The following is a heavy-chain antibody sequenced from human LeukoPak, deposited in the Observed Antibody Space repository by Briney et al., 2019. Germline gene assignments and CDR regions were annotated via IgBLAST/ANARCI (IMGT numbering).Heavy chain of an antibody. CDR2: IKQDGSEK. J-gene: IGHJ5*02. CDR3: ATFTREMANRIT. CDR1: GFTFSSYW. V-gene: IGHV3-7*01. Sequence: GWSLRLSCAASGFTFSSYWMSWVRQAPGKGLEWVANIKQDGSEKYYVDSVKGRFTISRDNAKNSLYLQMNSLRAEDTAVYYCATFTREMANRITWGQGTLVTVSS. D-gene: IGHD5-24*01.